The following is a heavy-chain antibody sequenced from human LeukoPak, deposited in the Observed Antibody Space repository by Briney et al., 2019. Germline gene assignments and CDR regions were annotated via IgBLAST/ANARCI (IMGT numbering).Heavy chain of an antibody. J-gene: IGHJ4*02. D-gene: IGHD6-6*01. CDR1: GGSINCGTYY. CDR2: MYTSGST. CDR3: ARGEKGSSSGSINY. V-gene: IGHV4-61*02. Sequence: SETLSLTCTVSGGSINCGTYYWSWLRQPPGKGLEWIGRMYTSGSTNYNPALESRVTISVAPSKNQSSLKLSSVTAADTAVYYCARGEKGSSSGSINYWGQGTLVTVSS.